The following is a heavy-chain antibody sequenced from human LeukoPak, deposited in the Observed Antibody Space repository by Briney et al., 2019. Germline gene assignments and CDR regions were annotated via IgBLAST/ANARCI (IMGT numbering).Heavy chain of an antibody. CDR2: ISFDGSNQ. D-gene: IGHD3-3*01. CDR3: TRFPFWSDKAAN. V-gene: IGHV3-30*03. Sequence: PGGSLRLSCADSGFTFSNYVMHWVRQAPGKGLAWVDVISFDGSNQDYADSVKGRFTISRDNAKHSLYLQINSLETEDTALYYCTRFPFWSDKAANWGQGTLVTVSS. J-gene: IGHJ4*02. CDR1: GFTFSNYV.